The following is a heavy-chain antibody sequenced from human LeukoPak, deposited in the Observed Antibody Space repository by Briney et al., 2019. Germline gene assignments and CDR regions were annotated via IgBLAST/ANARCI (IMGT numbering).Heavy chain of an antibody. CDR2: ISSSGSTI. Sequence: GGSLRLSCAASGFTFSSYEMNWVRQAPGKGLQWVSYISSSGSTIYYADSVKGRFTISRDNAKNSLYLQMNSLRAEDTAVYYCASLSSGWYYFDYWGQGTLVTVSS. CDR1: GFTFSSYE. V-gene: IGHV3-48*03. CDR3: ASLSSGWYYFDY. D-gene: IGHD6-19*01. J-gene: IGHJ4*02.